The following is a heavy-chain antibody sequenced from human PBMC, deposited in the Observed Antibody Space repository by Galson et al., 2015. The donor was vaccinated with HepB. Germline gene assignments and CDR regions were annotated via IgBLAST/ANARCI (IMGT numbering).Heavy chain of an antibody. D-gene: IGHD6-13*01. CDR2: ISWNIGNI. CDR3: AKEKGVAATGTTFDY. CDR1: GFTFDDYA. J-gene: IGHJ4*02. Sequence: LRLSCAASGFTFDDYAMHWVRQAPGKGLEWVSGISWNIGNIGYADSVKGRFTISRDNAKNSLYLQMNSLRGEDTALYYCAKEKGVAATGTTFDYWGQGTLVTVSS. V-gene: IGHV3-9*01.